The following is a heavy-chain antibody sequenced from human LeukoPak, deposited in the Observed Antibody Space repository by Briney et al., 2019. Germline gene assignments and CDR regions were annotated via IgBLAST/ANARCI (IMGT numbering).Heavy chain of an antibody. J-gene: IGHJ4*02. Sequence: ASVKVSCKASGYTFTSYYMHWVRQAPGQGLEWMGIINPSGGSTSYAQKFQGRVTMTRDMSTSTDYMELSSLRSEDTAVYYCARVEAVYYYGSASPYSPYWGQGTLVTVSS. CDR3: ARVEAVYYYGSASPYSPY. CDR1: GYTFTSYY. D-gene: IGHD3-10*01. CDR2: INPSGGST. V-gene: IGHV1-46*01.